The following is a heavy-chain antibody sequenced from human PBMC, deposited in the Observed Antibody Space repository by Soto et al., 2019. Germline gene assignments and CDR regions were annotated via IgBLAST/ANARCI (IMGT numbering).Heavy chain of an antibody. CDR3: AREGGYVDY. V-gene: IGHV4-39*02. J-gene: IGHJ4*02. D-gene: IGHD1-1*01. Sequence: SETLSLTCTVSGGPIRRSSHYWGWIRQSPGTGLEWIGSIDESGDSYYNPSLKSRVTISVDTSKNQFSLKLISVTGADSAIYYCAREGGYVDYWGQGTLVTV. CDR2: IDESGDS. CDR1: GGPIRRSSHY.